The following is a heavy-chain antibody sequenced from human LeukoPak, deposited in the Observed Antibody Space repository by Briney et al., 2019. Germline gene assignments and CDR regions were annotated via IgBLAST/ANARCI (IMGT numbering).Heavy chain of an antibody. V-gene: IGHV3-72*01. CDR2: TRNKANSYTT. CDR3: AGVRYCSSTTCRGAFDI. CDR1: GFTFSDHY. Sequence: GGSLRLSCAASGFTFSDHYMDWVRQAPGKGLEWVGRTRNKANSYTTEYAASVKGRFTISRADSENSLYLQMNSLKTEDTAVYYCAGVRYCSSTTCRGAFDIWGQGTMVTVSS. D-gene: IGHD2-2*01. J-gene: IGHJ3*02.